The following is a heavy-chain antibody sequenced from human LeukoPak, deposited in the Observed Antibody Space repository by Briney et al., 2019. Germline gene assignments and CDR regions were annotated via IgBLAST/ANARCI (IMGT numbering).Heavy chain of an antibody. D-gene: IGHD1-26*01. CDR2: INPSGGST. CDR1: GGTFSSYA. J-gene: IGHJ4*02. CDR3: ARADGSYYPNGFDY. V-gene: IGHV1-46*01. Sequence: ASVKVSCKASGGTFSSYAISWVRQAPGQGLEWMGIINPSGGSTSYAQKFQGRVAMTRDTSTSTVYMELSSLRSEDTAVYYCARADGSYYPNGFDYWGQGTLVTVSS.